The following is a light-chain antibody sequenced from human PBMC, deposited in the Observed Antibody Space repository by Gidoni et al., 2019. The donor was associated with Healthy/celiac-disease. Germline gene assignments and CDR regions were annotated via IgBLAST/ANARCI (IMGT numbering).Light chain of an antibody. V-gene: IGKV3-11*01. CDR1: QSVSSY. CDR2: DAS. Sequence: EIVLPQSPATLSLSPGERATLSCRASQSVSSYLAWYHQKTGQAPRLLIYDASNRATGIPARFSGSGSGTDFTLTISSLEPEDFAVYYCQQRSNWPPITFGQGTRLEIK. J-gene: IGKJ5*01. CDR3: QQRSNWPPIT.